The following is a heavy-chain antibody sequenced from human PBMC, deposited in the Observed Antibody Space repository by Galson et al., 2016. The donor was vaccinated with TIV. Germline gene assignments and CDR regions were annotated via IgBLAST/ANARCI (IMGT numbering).Heavy chain of an antibody. CDR3: ARERDSGYAYYFDF. CDR1: GYRFSNYW. V-gene: IGHV5-51*03. CDR2: IYPVDSDT. D-gene: IGHD6-25*01. J-gene: IGHJ4*02. Sequence: QSGAEVKEPGESLKISCKGSGYRFSNYWIAWVRQMPGKGLEWMGVIYPVDSDTRYSPSFQGQVTISADKSISTPYLQWNSLKASDSAIYYCARERDSGYAYYFDFWGQGTLVTVSS.